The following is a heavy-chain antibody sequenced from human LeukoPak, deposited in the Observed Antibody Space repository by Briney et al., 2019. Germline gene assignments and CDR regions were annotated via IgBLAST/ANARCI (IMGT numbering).Heavy chain of an antibody. J-gene: IGHJ4*02. CDR3: ARDGYFDS. Sequence: ASVKVSCKASGYTFTNYGFSWVRQAPGQGLEWMGWIAAYNGNTNYARKLQGRVTMTTDTSTSTAYMELRSLRSDDTAIYYCARDGYFDSWGQGTLVTVSS. CDR2: IAAYNGNT. CDR1: GYTFTNYG. V-gene: IGHV1-18*04. D-gene: IGHD6-13*01.